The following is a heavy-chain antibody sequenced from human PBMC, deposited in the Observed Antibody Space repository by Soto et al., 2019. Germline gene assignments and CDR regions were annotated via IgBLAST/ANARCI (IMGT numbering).Heavy chain of an antibody. D-gene: IGHD4-17*01. CDR3: ARDSGDSSDY. J-gene: IGHJ4*02. V-gene: IGHV4-59*01. CDR2: IYYSGST. Sequence: QVQLQESGPGLVKPSETLSLTCTVSGGSISSYYWSWIRQPPGKGLEWIGYIYYSGSTNYNPSLTSRVTLSVDPSTNHFPLKLSPATAADTAVYYCARDSGDSSDYWGQGTLVTVSS. CDR1: GGSISSYY.